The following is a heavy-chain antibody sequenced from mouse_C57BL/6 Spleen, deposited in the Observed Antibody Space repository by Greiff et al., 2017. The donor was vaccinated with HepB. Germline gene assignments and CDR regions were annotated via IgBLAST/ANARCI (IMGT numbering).Heavy chain of an antibody. CDR3: ARRRGPYDYDGGRVDY. V-gene: IGHV1-50*01. J-gene: IGHJ4*01. CDR1: GYTFTSYW. Sequence: VQLQQSGAELVKPGASVKLSCKASGYTFTSYWMQWVKQRPGQGLEWIGEIDPSDSYTNYNQKFKGNATLTVDTSSSTAYMQLSSLTSEDSAVYYCARRRGPYDYDGGRVDYWGQGTSVTVSS. D-gene: IGHD2-4*01. CDR2: IDPSDSYT.